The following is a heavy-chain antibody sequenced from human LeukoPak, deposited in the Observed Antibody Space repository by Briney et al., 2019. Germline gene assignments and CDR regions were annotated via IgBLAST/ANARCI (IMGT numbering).Heavy chain of an antibody. Sequence: SETLSLTCTVSGVSISSGGYYWSWIRQTPGKGLEWIGDIYHSGSTNSNPSLKSRVTLSLDKTKNQFSLKLSSVTAADTAVYYCARGGSHLWQPFDSWGQGTLVTVSS. D-gene: IGHD5-18*01. CDR1: GVSISSGGYY. CDR3: ARGGSHLWQPFDS. CDR2: IYHSGST. V-gene: IGHV4-61*08. J-gene: IGHJ4*02.